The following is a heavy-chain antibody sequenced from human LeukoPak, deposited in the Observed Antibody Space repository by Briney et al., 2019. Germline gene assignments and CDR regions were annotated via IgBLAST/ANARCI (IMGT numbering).Heavy chain of an antibody. CDR3: ARGNSNGFDI. D-gene: IGHD1-7*01. Sequence: GGSLRLSCAASGFSFSDNGMDWVRQAPGKGLEWVSFIRYDGTGQYYADSVKGRLTISRDNSKNMLYLQLNSVRPDDTAVYYCARGNSNGFDIWGQGTMVTVSS. V-gene: IGHV3-30*02. J-gene: IGHJ3*02. CDR1: GFSFSDNG. CDR2: IRYDGTGQ.